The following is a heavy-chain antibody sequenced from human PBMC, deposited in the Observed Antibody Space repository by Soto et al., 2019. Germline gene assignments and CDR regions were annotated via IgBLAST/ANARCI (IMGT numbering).Heavy chain of an antibody. Sequence: ASVKVSCKASGYTFTGYYMHWVRQAPGQGLEWMGWINPNSGGTNYAQKFQGRVTMTRDTSISTAYMELSRLRSDDTAVYYCAREGDYVWGSYRYYFDYWCQGTLVTVFS. CDR3: AREGDYVWGSYRYYFDY. CDR1: GYTFTGYY. D-gene: IGHD3-16*02. V-gene: IGHV1-2*02. J-gene: IGHJ4*02. CDR2: INPNSGGT.